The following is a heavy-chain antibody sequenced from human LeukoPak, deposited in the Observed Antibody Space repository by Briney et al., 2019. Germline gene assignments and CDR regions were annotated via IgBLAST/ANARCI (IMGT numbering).Heavy chain of an antibody. CDR2: MNPNSGNT. D-gene: IGHD3-10*02. J-gene: IGHJ5*02. Sequence: ASVKVSCKASGYTFTSYDINWVRQATGQGLEWMGWMNPNSGNTGYAQKFQGRVTMTRNTSISTAYMELSSLRSEDTAVYYCARELPKYYYVKWFDPWGQGTLVTVSS. CDR1: GYTFTSYD. CDR3: ARELPKYYYVKWFDP. V-gene: IGHV1-8*01.